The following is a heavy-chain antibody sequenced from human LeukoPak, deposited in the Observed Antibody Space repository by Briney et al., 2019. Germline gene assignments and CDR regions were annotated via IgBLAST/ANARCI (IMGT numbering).Heavy chain of an antibody. J-gene: IGHJ4*02. CDR1: GYTFTAYY. D-gene: IGHD2-15*01. Sequence: ASVKVSCKASGYTFTAYYIHWVRQAPGQGLERMGRINPNSGGTNCAQNFQGRVTMTRDTSITTAYMELNKLTSDDTAVYYCAREENCSGGSCYYYWGQGTLVTVSS. CDR2: INPNSGGT. CDR3: AREENCSGGSCYYY. V-gene: IGHV1-2*06.